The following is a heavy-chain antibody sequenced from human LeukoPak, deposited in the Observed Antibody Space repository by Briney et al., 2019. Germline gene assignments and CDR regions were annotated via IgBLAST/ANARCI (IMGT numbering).Heavy chain of an antibody. D-gene: IGHD3-9*01. Sequence: SETLSLTCTVSGGSISSYYWSWIRQPPGKGLEWIGYIYYSGSTNYNPSLKSRVTISVDTSKNQFSLKLSPVTAADTAVYYCARGDILTGYNWFDPWGQGTLVTVSS. J-gene: IGHJ5*02. CDR1: GGSISSYY. CDR2: IYYSGST. CDR3: ARGDILTGYNWFDP. V-gene: IGHV4-59*01.